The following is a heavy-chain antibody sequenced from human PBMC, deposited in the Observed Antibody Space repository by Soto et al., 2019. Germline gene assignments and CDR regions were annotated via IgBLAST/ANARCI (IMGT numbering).Heavy chain of an antibody. CDR3: ARDPGGSYGYEGYFDY. Sequence: QVQLVQSGAEVKKPGASVKVSCKASGYTFTSYGISWVRQAPGQGLEWMGWISAYNGNTNYAQKLQGRVTITTDTPTSTAYMELRSLGSDDTAVYYCARDPGGSYGYEGYFDYWGQGTLVTVSS. CDR1: GYTFTSYG. J-gene: IGHJ4*02. D-gene: IGHD1-26*01. V-gene: IGHV1-18*01. CDR2: ISAYNGNT.